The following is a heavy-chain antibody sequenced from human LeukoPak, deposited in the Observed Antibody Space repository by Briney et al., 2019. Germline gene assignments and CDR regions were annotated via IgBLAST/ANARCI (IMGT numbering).Heavy chain of an antibody. CDR3: AKGTWDTAMVPDY. Sequence: PGXSLRLSCAASGFTFSSYGMHWVRQAPGKGLEWVAVIWYDGSKKYHADSVKGRFTISRDNSKNTLYLQMNSLRAEDTAVYYCAKGTWDTAMVPDYWGQGTLVTVSS. CDR2: IWYDGSKK. V-gene: IGHV3-33*06. J-gene: IGHJ4*02. D-gene: IGHD5-18*01. CDR1: GFTFSSYG.